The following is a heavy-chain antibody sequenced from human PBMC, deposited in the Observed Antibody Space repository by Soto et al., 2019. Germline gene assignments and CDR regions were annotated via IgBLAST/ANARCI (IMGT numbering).Heavy chain of an antibody. D-gene: IGHD6-19*01. J-gene: IGHJ6*02. CDR1: GFTFDDYA. V-gene: IGHV3-9*01. CDR3: AKGVWGSSGWASVTDYGMDV. CDR2: ISWNSGSI. Sequence: EVQLVESGGGLVQPGRSLRLSCAASGFTFDDYAMHWVRQAPGKGLEWVSGISWNSGSIGYADSVKGRFTISRDNAKNSLYLQMNSLRAEDTALYYCAKGVWGSSGWASVTDYGMDVWGQGTTVTVSS.